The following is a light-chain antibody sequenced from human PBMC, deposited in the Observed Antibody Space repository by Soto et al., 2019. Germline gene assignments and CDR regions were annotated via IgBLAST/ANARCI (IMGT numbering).Light chain of an antibody. J-gene: IGLJ2*01. CDR2: TNN. CDR3: AAWDDSLNGVI. V-gene: IGLV1-44*01. Sequence: QPVLAQTPSLSGTPGQRVTISCSGSNSNIGTNTANWYQQLPGAAPKLLIFTNNQRPSGVPDRFSGSKSGTSASLAISNLQSEDEADYYCAAWDDSLNGVIFGGGTKLTVL. CDR1: NSNIGTNT.